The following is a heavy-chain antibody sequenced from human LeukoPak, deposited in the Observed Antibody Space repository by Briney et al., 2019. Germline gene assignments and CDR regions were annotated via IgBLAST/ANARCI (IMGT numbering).Heavy chain of an antibody. D-gene: IGHD3-16*01. CDR1: GGSISSGGYY. Sequence: SQTLSLTCTVSGGSISSGGYYWSWIRQHPGKGLEWIGYIYYSGSTYYNPSLKSRVTISVDTSKNQFSLKLSSVTAADTAVYYCARAPTMALTYWFDPWGQGTLVTVSS. J-gene: IGHJ5*02. CDR2: IYYSGST. CDR3: ARAPTMALTYWFDP. V-gene: IGHV4-31*03.